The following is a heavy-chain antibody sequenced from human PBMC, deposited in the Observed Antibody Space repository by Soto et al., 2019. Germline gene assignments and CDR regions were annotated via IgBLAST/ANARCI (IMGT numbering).Heavy chain of an antibody. CDR2: IYYSGST. V-gene: IGHV4-31*03. J-gene: IGHJ5*02. CDR3: ARDGITMVRGVITGWFDP. CDR1: GGSISSGGYY. Sequence: PSETLSLTCTVSGGSISSGGYYWIWIRHHPGKGLEWIGYIYYSGSTYYNPSLKSRVTISVDTSKNQFSLKLSSVTAADTAVYYCARDGITMVRGVITGWFDPWGQGTLVTVSS. D-gene: IGHD3-10*01.